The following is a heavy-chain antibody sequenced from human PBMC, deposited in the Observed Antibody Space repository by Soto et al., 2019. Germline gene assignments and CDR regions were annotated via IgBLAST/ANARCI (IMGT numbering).Heavy chain of an antibody. Sequence: SETLSLTCAVYGGSFSGYYWSWIRQPPGKGLEWIGEINHSGSTNYNPSLKSRVTISVDTSKNQFSLKLSSVTAADTAVYYFARGSRGDSSWYRRRLNWFDPWGQGTLVT. CDR1: GGSFSGYY. V-gene: IGHV4-34*01. CDR2: INHSGST. D-gene: IGHD6-13*01. J-gene: IGHJ5*02. CDR3: ARGSRGDSSWYRRRLNWFDP.